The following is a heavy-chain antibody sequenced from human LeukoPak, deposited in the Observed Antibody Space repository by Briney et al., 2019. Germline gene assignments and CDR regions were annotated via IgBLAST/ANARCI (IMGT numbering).Heavy chain of an antibody. J-gene: IGHJ2*01. V-gene: IGHV3-21*01. Sequence: AGSLTLTCAASGLTFSSYSRNWVRQAPGKGLEWVSSISSSRSYIYYADSVKGRFTISRDNAKNSLYLQMNSLRAEDTAVYYCARDPYSGYANWYFDLWGRGTLVTVSS. CDR1: GLTFSSYS. D-gene: IGHD5-12*01. CDR3: ARDPYSGYANWYFDL. CDR2: ISSSRSYI.